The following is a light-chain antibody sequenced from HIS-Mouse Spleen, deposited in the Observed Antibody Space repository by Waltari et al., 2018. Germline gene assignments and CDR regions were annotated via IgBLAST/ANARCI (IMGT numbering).Light chain of an antibody. CDR3: CSYAGSSTWV. J-gene: IGLJ3*02. CDR1: SSDFGRYNL. V-gene: IGLV2-23*01. Sequence: QSALTQPASVSGSPGQSTTIPCPGASSDFGRYNLVSWYQQRPGKAPKLMIYEGSKRPSGVSNRFSGSKSGNTASLTISGLQAEDEADYYCCSYAGSSTWVFGGGTKLTVL. CDR2: EGS.